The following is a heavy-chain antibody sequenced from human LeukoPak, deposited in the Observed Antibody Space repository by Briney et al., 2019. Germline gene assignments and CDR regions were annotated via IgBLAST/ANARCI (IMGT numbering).Heavy chain of an antibody. CDR3: ARGFYYDSSGYPMDV. Sequence: SETLSLTCAVYGGSFCGYYWSWIRQPPGKGLEWIGEINHSGSTNYNPSLKSRVTISVDTSKNQFSLKLSSVTAADTAVYYCARGFYYDSSGYPMDVWGQGTTVTVSS. J-gene: IGHJ6*02. CDR1: GGSFCGYY. V-gene: IGHV4-34*01. D-gene: IGHD3-22*01. CDR2: INHSGST.